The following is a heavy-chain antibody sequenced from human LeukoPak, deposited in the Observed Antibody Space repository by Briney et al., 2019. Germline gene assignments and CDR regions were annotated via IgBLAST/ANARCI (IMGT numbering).Heavy chain of an antibody. Sequence: GSLSLSCAASGLTFSSYTMHWIRQAPGKGLEWVSSISGSNSYIFYADSVKGRFTVSRDNAKDSLYLQMNSLRAEDMAVYYCARALTTLTYEGYWGQGTLVTVSS. CDR3: ARALTTLTYEGY. J-gene: IGHJ4*02. CDR2: ISGSNSYI. CDR1: GLTFSSYT. V-gene: IGHV3-21*01. D-gene: IGHD1-1*01.